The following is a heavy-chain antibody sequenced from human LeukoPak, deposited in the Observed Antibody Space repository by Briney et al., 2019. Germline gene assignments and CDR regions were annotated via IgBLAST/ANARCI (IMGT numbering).Heavy chain of an antibody. D-gene: IGHD3-3*02. CDR1: GGSISSSNW. CDR2: IYHSGST. CDR3: ARAPIAFGRYCLD. J-gene: IGHJ4*02. Sequence: PSGTLSLTCAVSGGSISSSNWWSWVRQPPGKGLEWIGEIYHSGSTNYNPSLKSRVTISVDKSKNQFSLKLSSVTAADTAVYYCARAPIAFGRYCLDWGQGTLVTVSS. V-gene: IGHV4-4*02.